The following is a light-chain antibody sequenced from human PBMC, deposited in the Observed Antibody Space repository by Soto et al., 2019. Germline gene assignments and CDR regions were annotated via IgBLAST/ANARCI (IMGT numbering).Light chain of an antibody. CDR1: SGHSSYA. CDR3: QTWGTGIWV. J-gene: IGLJ3*02. Sequence: QPVLTQSPSASASLGASVKLTCTLSSGHSSYAIAWHQQQTEKGPRYLMKLNSDGSHSKGDGIPDRFSGSSSGAERHLTISSLQSEDEADYYCQTWGTGIWVFGGGTQLTVL. CDR2: LNSDGSH. V-gene: IGLV4-69*01.